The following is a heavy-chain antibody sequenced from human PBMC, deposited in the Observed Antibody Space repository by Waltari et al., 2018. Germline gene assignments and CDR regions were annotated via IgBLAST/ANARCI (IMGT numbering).Heavy chain of an antibody. J-gene: IGHJ5*02. CDR1: GYSLTESA. CDR2: FDPEYGEA. V-gene: IGHV1-24*01. CDR3: TRDRVGYCSGGTCYSRWFDP. D-gene: IGHD2-15*01. Sequence: QVQLVPSGAEVKKPGASVQVSCRVSGYSLTESALHRVRQAPGKGLEWLGGFDPEYGEAVYAQEFQGRVTMTEDTSKDTAYMELSSLTYEDTAVYYCTRDRVGYCSGGTCYSRWFDPWGQGTLVTVSS.